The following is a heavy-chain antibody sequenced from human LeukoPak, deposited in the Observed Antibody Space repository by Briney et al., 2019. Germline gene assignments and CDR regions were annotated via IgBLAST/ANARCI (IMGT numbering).Heavy chain of an antibody. Sequence: GESLKISCKGSGYSFTSYWIGWVRQMPGKGLEWMGIINPGDSDTRYSPSFQGQVTISADKSISTAYLQWSSLKASDTARYYCARFGYSYGYVFDYWGQGTLVTVSS. D-gene: IGHD5-18*01. V-gene: IGHV5-51*01. CDR2: INPGDSDT. CDR3: ARFGYSYGYVFDY. CDR1: GYSFTSYW. J-gene: IGHJ4*02.